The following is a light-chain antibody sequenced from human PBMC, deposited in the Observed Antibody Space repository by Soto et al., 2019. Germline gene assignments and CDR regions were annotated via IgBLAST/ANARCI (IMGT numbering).Light chain of an antibody. V-gene: IGLV2-11*01. Sequence: QSALTQPRSVSGSPGQSVTISCTGTSSDVGGYNYVSWYQQHPGKAPQLMIYDVNKRPSGVPDRFSGSKSGNTASLTISGLQAEDEAHYYCCSYTATSSLFFGGGTHLTVL. CDR1: SSDVGGYNY. J-gene: IGLJ2*01. CDR2: DVN. CDR3: CSYTATSSLF.